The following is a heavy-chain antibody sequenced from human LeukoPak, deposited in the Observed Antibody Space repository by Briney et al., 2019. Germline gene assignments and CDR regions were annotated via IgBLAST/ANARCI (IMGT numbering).Heavy chain of an antibody. J-gene: IGHJ4*02. D-gene: IGHD6-13*01. CDR3: ARAFVTAAGFFDT. CDR2: IYSGGDT. Sequence: GGSLRLSCAASGFTVSSSYMSWVRQAPGKGLEWVAVIYSGGDTHYAGSVKGRFTISRDNSVNTLYLQMNSLRTEDTAVYYCARAFVTAAGFFDTWGQGTLVTVSS. CDR1: GFTVSSSY. V-gene: IGHV3-66*02.